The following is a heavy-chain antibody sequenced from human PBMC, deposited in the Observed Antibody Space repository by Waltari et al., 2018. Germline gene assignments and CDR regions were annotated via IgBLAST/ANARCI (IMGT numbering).Heavy chain of an antibody. Sequence: QVQLQQWGAGLLKPSETLSLPCAVYGGSFSGYYWSWIRQPPGKGLEWIGEINHSGSTNYNPSLKSRVTISVDTSKNQFSLKLSSVTAADTAVYYCARVVGFWSGDWFDPWGQGTLVTVSS. J-gene: IGHJ5*02. D-gene: IGHD3-3*01. CDR2: INHSGST. V-gene: IGHV4-34*01. CDR3: ARVVGFWSGDWFDP. CDR1: GGSFSGYY.